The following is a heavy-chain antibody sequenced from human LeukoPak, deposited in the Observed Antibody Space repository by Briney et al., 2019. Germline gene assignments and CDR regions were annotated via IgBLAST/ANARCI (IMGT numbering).Heavy chain of an antibody. J-gene: IGHJ4*02. CDR3: ARSKGDFDY. V-gene: IGHV4-59*01. Sequence: SSETLSLTCTVSGGSISSYYWSWIRQPPGKGLEWIGYMYYTGRTNYNPSLKSRVTMSVDTSKNQFSLNLSSVTAADTAVYYCARSKGDFDYWGQGTLVTASS. CDR2: MYYTGRT. CDR1: GGSISSYY.